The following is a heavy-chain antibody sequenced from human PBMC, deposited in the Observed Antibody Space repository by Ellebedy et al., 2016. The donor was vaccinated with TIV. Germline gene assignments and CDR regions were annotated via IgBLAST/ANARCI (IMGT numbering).Heavy chain of an antibody. V-gene: IGHV3-23*01. J-gene: IGHJ6*02. CDR1: GFTFTDYA. Sequence: GGSLRFSXAASGFTFTDYAMTWVRQAPGKGLEWVSAISGSGAITYYADSMKGRFTISRDTSKNTLYLQMNSLRAEDTAVYYCAKETEQLLVLPYYGLDVWGQGTTVTVSS. CDR3: AKETEQLLVLPYYGLDV. CDR2: ISGSGAIT. D-gene: IGHD6-13*01.